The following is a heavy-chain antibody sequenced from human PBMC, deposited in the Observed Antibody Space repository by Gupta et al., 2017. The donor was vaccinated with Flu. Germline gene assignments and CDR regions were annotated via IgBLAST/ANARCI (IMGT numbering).Heavy chain of an antibody. D-gene: IGHD1-26*01. CDR2: IDVGNT. CDR3: ARDFQTGSYVY. J-gene: IGHJ4*02. Sequence: IHWVRQAPGQRLEWMGWIDVGNTKYSQKFQGRVTFTRDTSASTVYMELTSLRSEDTAVYYCARDFQTGSYVYWGQGTLVTVSS. V-gene: IGHV1-3*01.